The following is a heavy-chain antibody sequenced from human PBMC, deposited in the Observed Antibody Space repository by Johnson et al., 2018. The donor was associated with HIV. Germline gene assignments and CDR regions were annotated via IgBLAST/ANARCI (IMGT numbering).Heavy chain of an antibody. CDR2: ISGSDGST. J-gene: IGHJ3*02. CDR1: GFIFSNYA. CDR3: ATSGSYDAFDI. Sequence: VQLVESGGGVVQPGGSLRLSCAASGFIFSNYAMSWVRQAPGKGLEWVSAISGSDGSTYYADSVKGRFTISRDNSKNTLYLQMNSLRAEDTAVYYCATSGSYDAFDIWGQGTLVTVSS. D-gene: IGHD1-26*01. V-gene: IGHV3-23*04.